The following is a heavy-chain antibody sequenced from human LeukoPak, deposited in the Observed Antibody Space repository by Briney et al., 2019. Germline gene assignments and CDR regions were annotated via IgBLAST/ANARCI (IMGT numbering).Heavy chain of an antibody. CDR2: IYYGGST. V-gene: IGHV4-59*08. CDR3: ARQAWYYDRSAFDI. J-gene: IGHJ3*02. CDR1: GGSISSYD. Sequence: SETLSLTCTVSGGSISSYDWSWIRQPPGKGLEWVGYIYYGGSTNYNPSLKSRVTISVDTSKNQFSLKLSSVTAADTAVYFCARQAWYYDRSAFDIWGQGTMVTVSS. D-gene: IGHD3-22*01.